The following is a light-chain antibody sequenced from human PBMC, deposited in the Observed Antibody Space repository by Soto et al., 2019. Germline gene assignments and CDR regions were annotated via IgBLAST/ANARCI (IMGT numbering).Light chain of an antibody. CDR2: EGS. J-gene: IGLJ1*01. CDR1: SSDVGSYNL. Sequence: SVLTQPASVTRSPGQSITISYNGTSSDVGSYNLVSWYQQHPGKAPKLMIYEGSKRPSGVSNRFSGSKSGNTASLTISGLQAEDEADYYCCSYAGSHYVFGTGTKVTVL. CDR3: CSYAGSHYV. V-gene: IGLV2-23*01.